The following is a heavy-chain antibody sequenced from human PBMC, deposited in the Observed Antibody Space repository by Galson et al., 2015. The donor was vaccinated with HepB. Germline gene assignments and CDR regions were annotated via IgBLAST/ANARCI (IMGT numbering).Heavy chain of an antibody. J-gene: IGHJ4*02. CDR3: ARGGAVVVVPAARMGTAFDY. CDR2: ISYDGSNK. Sequence: SLRLSCAASGFTFSSYAMHWVRQAPGKGLEWVAVISYDGSNKYYADSVKGRFTISRDNSKNTLYLQMNSLRAEDTAVYYCARGGAVVVVPAARMGTAFDYWGQGTLVTVSS. V-gene: IGHV3-30-3*01. D-gene: IGHD2-2*01. CDR1: GFTFSSYA.